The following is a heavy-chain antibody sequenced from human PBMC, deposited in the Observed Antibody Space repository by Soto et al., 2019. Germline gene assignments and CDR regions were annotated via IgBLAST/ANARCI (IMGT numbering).Heavy chain of an antibody. Sequence: ASVKVSCKASGYTFTSYAMHWVRQAPGQRLEWMGWINAGNGNTKYSQKFQGRVTITRDTSASTAYMELSSLRSEDTAVYYCASEKLCSGGSCYPTDAFDIWGQGTMVTVSS. CDR1: GYTFTSYA. CDR3: ASEKLCSGGSCYPTDAFDI. D-gene: IGHD2-15*01. J-gene: IGHJ3*02. V-gene: IGHV1-3*01. CDR2: INAGNGNT.